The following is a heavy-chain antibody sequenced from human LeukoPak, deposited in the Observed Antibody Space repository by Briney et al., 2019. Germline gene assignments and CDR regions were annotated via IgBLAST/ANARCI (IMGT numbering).Heavy chain of an antibody. Sequence: PSGTLSLTCAVSGGSISSSNWWSWVRQPPGKGLEWIGEIYHSGSTNYNPSLKSRVTISVDKSKNQFSLKLSSVTAADTAVYYCARRGNYDILTGHPAQGYFDYWGQGTLVTVSS. CDR2: IYHSGST. V-gene: IGHV4-4*02. J-gene: IGHJ4*02. D-gene: IGHD3-9*01. CDR1: GGSISSSNW. CDR3: ARRGNYDILTGHPAQGYFDY.